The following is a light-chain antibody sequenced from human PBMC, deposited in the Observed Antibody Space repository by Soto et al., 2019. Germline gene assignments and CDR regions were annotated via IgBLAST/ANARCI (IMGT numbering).Light chain of an antibody. J-gene: IGLJ1*01. CDR3: GSYSSSSTMYV. CDR1: SSDIGAYNY. CDR2: DVD. V-gene: IGLV2-14*03. Sequence: QSALTQPASVSGSPGQSITISCTGTSSDIGAYNYVSWYQQYPGKGPKLIIYDVDHRPSGVSNRFSGSKSANTASLTLSGLPAEDEADYYCGSYSSSSTMYVFGTGTKLTVL.